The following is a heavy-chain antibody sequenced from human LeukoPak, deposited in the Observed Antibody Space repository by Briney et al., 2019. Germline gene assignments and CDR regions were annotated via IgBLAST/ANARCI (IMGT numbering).Heavy chain of an antibody. Sequence: PSETLSITCTVSGVPISSGGYYWSWIRQHPGKGLEWLGYIYYSGSTYYNPSLKSRLTISLDTSKNHFSLRLTSVTAADTAVYYCARGPVRDYSNYWGQGTLVTVSS. CDR1: GVPISSGGYY. D-gene: IGHD4-11*01. CDR2: IYYSGST. CDR3: ARGPVRDYSNY. V-gene: IGHV4-31*03. J-gene: IGHJ4*02.